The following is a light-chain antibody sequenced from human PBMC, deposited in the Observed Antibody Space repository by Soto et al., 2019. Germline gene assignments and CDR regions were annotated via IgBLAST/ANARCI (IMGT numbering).Light chain of an antibody. V-gene: IGKV2D-29*01. J-gene: IGKJ4*01. Sequence: VMNHTALSPSVTPGQPASISCESSQSRLHSNGKPFLYGYHQKPGQHPQLLIYEVSNRSSGVPHRVSGSGSGTDVTLSIIRGQDEEVVVDYCMQAIQPSVTFGRGTKVDI. CDR2: EVS. CDR3: MQAIQPSVT. CDR1: QSRLHSNGKPF.